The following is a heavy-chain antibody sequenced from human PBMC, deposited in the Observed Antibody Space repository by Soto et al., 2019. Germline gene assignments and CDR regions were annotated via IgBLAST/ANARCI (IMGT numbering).Heavy chain of an antibody. V-gene: IGHV1-8*01. CDR1: GYTFTRYD. D-gene: IGHD4-17*01. CDR2: MNPKSGYT. Sequence: QVQLVQSGAEVKKPGASVKVSCKTSGYTFTRYDINWVRQATGQGLEWMGWMNPKSGYTGSAQRFQGRITMTRDTTISTAYMELSSLRSEGTAMYYCARTDGDLDYWGQGTLVSVSS. CDR3: ARTDGDLDY. J-gene: IGHJ4*01.